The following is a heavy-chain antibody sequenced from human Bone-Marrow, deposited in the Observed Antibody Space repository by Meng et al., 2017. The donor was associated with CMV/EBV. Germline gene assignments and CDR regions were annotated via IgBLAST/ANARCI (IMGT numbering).Heavy chain of an antibody. CDR2: ISAYDGNT. Sequence: SGQDTGATVRTFGMAWMRQAPGQGPEWMGWISAYDGNTNSAQNFQGRITMTTDTSTTTAYMELKSLRLDDTAVYYCARSGDGNWFDPWGQGTLVTVSS. CDR3: ARSGDGNWFDP. J-gene: IGHJ5*02. D-gene: IGHD7-27*01. V-gene: IGHV1-18*01. CDR1: GATVRTFG.